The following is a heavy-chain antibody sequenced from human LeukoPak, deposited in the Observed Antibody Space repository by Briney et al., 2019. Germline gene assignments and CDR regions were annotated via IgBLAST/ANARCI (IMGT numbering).Heavy chain of an antibody. V-gene: IGHV4-59*08. Sequence: PSETLSLTCTVSGGSISSYYWSWIRQPPGKGLEWIGYIYYSGSTNYNPSLKSRVTISVDTSKNQFSLKLSSVTAADTAVYYCARLKGFGEFYDAFDIWGQGTMVTVSS. D-gene: IGHD3-10*01. CDR1: GGSISSYY. J-gene: IGHJ3*02. CDR2: IYYSGST. CDR3: ARLKGFGEFYDAFDI.